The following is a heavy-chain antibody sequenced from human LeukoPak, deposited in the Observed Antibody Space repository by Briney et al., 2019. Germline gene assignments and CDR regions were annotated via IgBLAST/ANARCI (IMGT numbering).Heavy chain of an antibody. Sequence: PGGSLRLSCSASGFTFSDYYMVWIRQAPGKGLEYISDISNSGGTIYYADSVKGRFTISRDNAKNSLFLQMDGLRPEDTAVYYCARDTLTDIAARPLDSWGQGTLVTVSS. V-gene: IGHV3-11*01. D-gene: IGHD6-6*01. CDR2: ISNSGGTI. J-gene: IGHJ4*02. CDR1: GFTFSDYY. CDR3: ARDTLTDIAARPLDS.